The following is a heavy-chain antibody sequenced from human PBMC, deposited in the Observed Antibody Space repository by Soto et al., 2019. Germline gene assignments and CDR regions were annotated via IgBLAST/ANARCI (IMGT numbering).Heavy chain of an antibody. CDR3: ARSSITPRLFMYPFDY. V-gene: IGHV4-39*01. Sequence: SETLSLTCTVSGGSITSSSHYWGWIRQPPGKGLECIGNIYYDGNTYYDPSLKSRVTISLDTSKNQFSLRLNSVTAADTAVYYCARSSITPRLFMYPFDYWGQGTLVTVS. D-gene: IGHD6-6*01. CDR1: GGSITSSSHY. J-gene: IGHJ4*02. CDR2: IYYDGNT.